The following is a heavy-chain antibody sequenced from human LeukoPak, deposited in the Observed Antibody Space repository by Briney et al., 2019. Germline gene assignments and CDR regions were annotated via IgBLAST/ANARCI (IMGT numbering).Heavy chain of an antibody. CDR1: GGSISSYY. CDR3: ASDPYYYGSGSLDY. Sequence: PSETLSLTCTVSGGSISSYYWSWIRQPPGKGLEWIGSIYYSGSTYYNPSLKSRVTISVDTSKNQFSLKLSSVTAADTAVYYCASDPYYYGSGSLDYWGQGTLVTVSS. V-gene: IGHV4-39*07. CDR2: IYYSGST. D-gene: IGHD3-10*01. J-gene: IGHJ4*02.